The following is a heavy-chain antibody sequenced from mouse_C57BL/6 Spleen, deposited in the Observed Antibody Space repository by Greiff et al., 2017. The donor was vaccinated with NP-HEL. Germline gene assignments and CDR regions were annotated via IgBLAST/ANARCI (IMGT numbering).Heavy chain of an antibody. CDR3: ARYRYGNYGFAY. Sequence: QVQLQQPGAELVRPGSSVKLSCKASGYTFTSYWMHWVKQRPIQGLEWIGNIDPSDSETHYNQKFKDKATLTVDKSSSTAYMQLSSLTSEDSAVYYCARYRYGNYGFAYWGQGTLVTVSA. CDR2: IDPSDSET. CDR1: GYTFTSYW. J-gene: IGHJ3*01. D-gene: IGHD2-1*01. V-gene: IGHV1-52*01.